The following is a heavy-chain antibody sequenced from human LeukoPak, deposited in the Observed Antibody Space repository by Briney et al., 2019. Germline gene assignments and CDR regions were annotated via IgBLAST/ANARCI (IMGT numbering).Heavy chain of an antibody. CDR2: ISGSGGST. Sequence: GGSLRLSCAASGFTFSSYAMSWVCQAPGKGLEWVSAISGSGGSTYYADSVKGRFTISRDNSKNTLYLQMNSLRAEDTAVYYCAKTFSPYSSGYSPLDYWGQGTLVTVSS. V-gene: IGHV3-23*01. D-gene: IGHD3-22*01. CDR1: GFTFSSYA. CDR3: AKTFSPYSSGYSPLDY. J-gene: IGHJ4*02.